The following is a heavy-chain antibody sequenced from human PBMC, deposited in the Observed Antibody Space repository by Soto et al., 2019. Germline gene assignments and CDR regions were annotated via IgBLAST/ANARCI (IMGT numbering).Heavy chain of an antibody. CDR2: INHSGST. CDR3: ARGKLYDFWSGYYTGRSGFDP. CDR1: GGSFSGYY. J-gene: IGHJ5*02. Sequence: QVQLQQWGAGLLKPSETLSLTCAVYGGSFSGYYWSWIRQPPGKGLEWIGEINHSGSTNYNPSLKSRVTISVDTSKNQFSLKLSFVTAADTAVYYCARGKLYDFWSGYYTGRSGFDPWGQGTLVTVSS. V-gene: IGHV4-34*01. D-gene: IGHD3-3*01.